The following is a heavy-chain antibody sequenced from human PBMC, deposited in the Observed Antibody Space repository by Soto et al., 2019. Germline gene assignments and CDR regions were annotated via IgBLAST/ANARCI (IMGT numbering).Heavy chain of an antibody. CDR2: INPSGGST. CDR3: ARDAIAAAGKGPFDY. D-gene: IGHD6-13*01. V-gene: IGHV1-46*03. Sequence: QVQLVQSGAEVKKPGASVKVSCKASGYTFTSYYMHWVRQAPGQGLEWMGIINPSGGSTSYAQKFKGRVTMTRDTSTSTVYMELSSLRSEDTAVYYCARDAIAAAGKGPFDYWGQGTLVTVSS. J-gene: IGHJ4*02. CDR1: GYTFTSYY.